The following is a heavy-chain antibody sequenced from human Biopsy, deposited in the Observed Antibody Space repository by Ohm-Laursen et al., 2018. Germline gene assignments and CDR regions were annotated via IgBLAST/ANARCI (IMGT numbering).Heavy chain of an antibody. Sequence: SVKVSCKTSGYNLISYSINWVRQAPGQGLEWMGWIRPLNGDTKYGQKFQDRVTMTTDTSTSTVYMELTSLRSDDTAVYYCARGEVTFGELIVSLDSWGQGTLVTVSS. D-gene: IGHD3-16*02. CDR2: IRPLNGDT. V-gene: IGHV1-18*01. CDR3: ARGEVTFGELIVSLDS. CDR1: GYNLISYS. J-gene: IGHJ4*02.